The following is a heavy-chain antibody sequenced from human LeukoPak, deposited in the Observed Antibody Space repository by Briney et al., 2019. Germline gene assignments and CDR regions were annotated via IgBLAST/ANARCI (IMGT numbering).Heavy chain of an antibody. V-gene: IGHV4-59*01. CDR3: ARGDYYGSGSYPYYFDY. J-gene: IGHJ4*02. CDR1: GGSISNYY. CDR2: IYYSGST. D-gene: IGHD3-10*01. Sequence: PSETLSLTCTVSGGSISNYYWFWIRQPPGKGLEWIGYIYYSGSTSYNSSLKSRVIISSDPSRNELSLKLSSVTAADTAVYYCARGDYYGSGSYPYYFDYWGQGTLVTVSS.